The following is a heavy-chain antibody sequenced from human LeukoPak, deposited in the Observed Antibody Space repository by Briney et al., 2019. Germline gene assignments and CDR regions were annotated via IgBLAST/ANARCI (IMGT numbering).Heavy chain of an antibody. V-gene: IGHV3-74*01. D-gene: IGHD2-2*01. CDR1: GFTFSNYW. J-gene: IGHJ4*02. CDR3: VRIYCSSTTCHL. CDR2: INTDGSTT. Sequence: TGGSLRLSCAASGFTFSNYWMHWVRQAPGKGLVWVSRINTDGSTTNYADSVKGRFTIFRDNAKNTLYLQMNSLRADDTAVYYCVRIYCSSTTCHLWGQGTLVTVSS.